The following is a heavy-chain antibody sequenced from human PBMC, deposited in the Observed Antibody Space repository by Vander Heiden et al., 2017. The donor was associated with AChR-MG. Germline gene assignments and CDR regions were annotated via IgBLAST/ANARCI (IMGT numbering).Heavy chain of an antibody. D-gene: IGHD3-10*01. J-gene: IGHJ4*02. CDR3: AKDRGFGELLSGVES. Sequence: EVLLVESGGGLVQPGTSLRLSGAASAFIFNNYAMHWVRQPAGKGLEWVSSVRWGGDTIGHADSVKGRFTISRDNTKNALYLQMNSLRREDTALYYCAKDRGFGELLSGVESWGQGTLVTVSS. CDR2: VRWGGDTI. V-gene: IGHV3-9*01. CDR1: AFIFNNYA.